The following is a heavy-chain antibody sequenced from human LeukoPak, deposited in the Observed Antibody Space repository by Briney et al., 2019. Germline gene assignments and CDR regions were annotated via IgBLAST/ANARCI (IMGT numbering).Heavy chain of an antibody. CDR1: EFTFSSYW. J-gene: IGHJ6*03. CDR3: AELGITMIGGV. Sequence: TGGSLRLSCAASEFTFSSYWMSWVRQAPGKGLEWVANINQDGSEKYYVDSVKGRFTISRDNAKNSLYLQMNSLRVEDTAVYYCAELGITMIGGVWGKGTTVTISS. D-gene: IGHD3-10*02. V-gene: IGHV3-7*01. CDR2: INQDGSEK.